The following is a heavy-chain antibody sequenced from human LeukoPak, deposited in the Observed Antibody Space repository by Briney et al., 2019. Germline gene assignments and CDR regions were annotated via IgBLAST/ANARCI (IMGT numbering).Heavy chain of an antibody. D-gene: IGHD1-1*01. Sequence: GGSLRLSCAASGFSFSRYWMHWVRQAPGEGLVWVSHINSDGRSTLYADSVKGRFTISRDNARNTLSLQMSSLGVEDTALYYCARDQDGMGTTMDLWGQGTQVIVSS. CDR2: INSDGRST. CDR1: GFSFSRYW. V-gene: IGHV3-74*03. CDR3: ARDQDGMGTTMDL. J-gene: IGHJ4*02.